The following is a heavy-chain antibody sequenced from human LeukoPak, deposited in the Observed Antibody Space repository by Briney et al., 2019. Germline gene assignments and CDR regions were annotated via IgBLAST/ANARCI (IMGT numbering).Heavy chain of an antibody. D-gene: IGHD2-15*01. J-gene: IGHJ4*02. CDR1: GFTFSSKD. Sequence: GGSLRLSCAASGFTFSSKDMYWVRQAPGKGLEWVSAITGGGEGTDYAVSVKGRFTISRDNSRNTVYLQMNSLRAEDTAIYYCASRDPCSGATCFGLAYWGQGTLVTVSS. CDR3: ASRDPCSGATCFGLAY. CDR2: ITGGGEGT. V-gene: IGHV3-23*01.